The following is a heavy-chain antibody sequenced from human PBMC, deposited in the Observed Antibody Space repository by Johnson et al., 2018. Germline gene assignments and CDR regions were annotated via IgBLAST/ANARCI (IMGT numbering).Heavy chain of an antibody. J-gene: IGHJ4*02. D-gene: IGHD6-19*01. CDR2: VNPNTGRN. Sequence: QVQLVESGAEVKKPGASVKISCKASGYTFSGYDINWVRQATGHGLEWVGWVNPNTGRNGYAQKFQGTVTMTTNSATTTAYMELSNLRSDDTAVDYCVRVYGVTNGWYRFLGYWGQGTLVTVSS. V-gene: IGHV1-8*01. CDR1: GYTFSGYD. CDR3: VRVYGVTNGWYRFLGY.